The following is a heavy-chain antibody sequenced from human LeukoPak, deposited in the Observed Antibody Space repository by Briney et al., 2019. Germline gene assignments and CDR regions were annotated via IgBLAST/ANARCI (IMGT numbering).Heavy chain of an antibody. Sequence: GGSLRLSCTGSGFSFGDFLLAGFHKVPGKGWGGVVFIGSKILGATIECAASVKGRFTISRDDSKSIAYLQLNSLKTEDTAMYDCSREPNVVLMVYSNHAFDIWGQGAMVTVSS. D-gene: IGHD2-8*01. J-gene: IGHJ3*02. CDR3: SREPNVVLMVYSNHAFDI. V-gene: IGHV3-49*03. CDR2: IGSKILGATI. CDR1: GFSFGDFL.